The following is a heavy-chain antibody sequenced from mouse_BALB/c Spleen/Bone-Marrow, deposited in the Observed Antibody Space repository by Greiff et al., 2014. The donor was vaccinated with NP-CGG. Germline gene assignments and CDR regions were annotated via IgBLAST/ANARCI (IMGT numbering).Heavy chain of an antibody. CDR3: AVCCHDSMSFAY. J-gene: IGHJ3*01. Sequence: EVQLQQSGAELVKPGASVKLSCTASGFTFNDSYMHWVKQRPEQGLEWIGRIDPANGNTKYDPKFPGKATLTADTSSNTAYLQXXXXXXEDXAFYCYAVCCHDSMSFAYWGRRTLGTGSA. CDR2: IDPANGNT. V-gene: IGHV14-3*02. D-gene: IGHD1-1*02. CDR1: GFTFNDSY.